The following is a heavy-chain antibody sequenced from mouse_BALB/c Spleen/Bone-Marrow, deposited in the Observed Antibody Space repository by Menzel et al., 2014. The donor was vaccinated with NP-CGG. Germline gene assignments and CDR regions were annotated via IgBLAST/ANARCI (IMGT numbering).Heavy chain of an antibody. CDR1: GYTFTSYW. CDR3: ASRDSSGYVPDY. V-gene: IGHV1S132*01. J-gene: IGHJ2*01. Sequence: VQLQQSGAELVKPGASVKLSCKTSGYTFTSYWIQWVKQRPGQGLGWIGEIFPGTGTTYYNEKFKGKATLTIDTSSSTAYMQLSSLTSEGSAVYFCASRDSSGYVPDYWGQGTTLTVSS. CDR2: IFPGTGTT. D-gene: IGHD3-2*01.